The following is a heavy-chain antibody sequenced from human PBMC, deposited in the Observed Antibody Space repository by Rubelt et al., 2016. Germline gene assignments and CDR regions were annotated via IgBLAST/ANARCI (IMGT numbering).Heavy chain of an antibody. V-gene: IGHV4-59*01. J-gene: IGHJ5*02. Sequence: QLQLQESGPGLVKSSETLSLTCTVSDGSISTYYWSWIRQPPGKGLEWIGYIYYSGSTDYNPSLKSRVTISVDTSKNQFSLKWRSMTEAETAVDYCARDRGPVGVALMGGFDPWGQGTLVTVSS. CDR1: DGSISTYY. CDR2: IYYSGST. D-gene: IGHD3-3*01. CDR3: ARDRGPVGVALMGGFDP.